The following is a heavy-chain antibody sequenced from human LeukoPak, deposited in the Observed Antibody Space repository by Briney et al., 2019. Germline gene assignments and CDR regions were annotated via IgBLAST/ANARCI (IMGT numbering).Heavy chain of an antibody. D-gene: IGHD2-21*02. CDR1: GGTFSSYA. Sequence: SVKVSCKASGGTFSSYAISWVRQAPGQGLEWMGGIIPIFGTANYAQKFQGRVTITADESTSTAYMELSSLRSEDTAVYYCAMVSAGAQAYCGGDCYSFDYWGQGTLVTVSS. CDR3: AMVSAGAQAYCGGDCYSFDY. V-gene: IGHV1-69*13. J-gene: IGHJ4*02. CDR2: IIPIFGTA.